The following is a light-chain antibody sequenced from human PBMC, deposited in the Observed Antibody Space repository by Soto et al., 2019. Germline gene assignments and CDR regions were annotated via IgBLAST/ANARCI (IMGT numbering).Light chain of an antibody. CDR3: ATWDDNLNGGV. V-gene: IGLV1-51*01. J-gene: IGLJ3*02. CDR1: SSNIGNNY. Sequence: QSVLTQPPSVSAAPGQKVTISCSGSSSNIGNNYVSWYQQLPGTAPKLLIYDNNKRPSGIPDRFSGSKSGTSATLGITGLQTGDEADYHCATWDDNLNGGVFGGGTKLTVL. CDR2: DNN.